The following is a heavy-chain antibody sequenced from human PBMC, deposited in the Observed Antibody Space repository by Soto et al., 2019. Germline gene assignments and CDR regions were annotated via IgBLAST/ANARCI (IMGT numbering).Heavy chain of an antibody. Sequence: PSETLSLTCAVSGGSISSGGYSWSWIRQPPGKGLEWIGYIYHSGSTYYNPSLKSRVTISVDRSKNQFSLKLSSVTAADTAVYYCARLLRSYYYGMDVWGQGTKVTVSS. CDR2: IYHSGST. V-gene: IGHV4-30-2*01. CDR3: ARLLRSYYYGMDV. D-gene: IGHD3-22*01. J-gene: IGHJ6*02. CDR1: GGSISSGGYS.